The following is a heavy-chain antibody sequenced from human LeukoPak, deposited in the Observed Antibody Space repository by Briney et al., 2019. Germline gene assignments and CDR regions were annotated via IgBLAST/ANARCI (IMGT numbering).Heavy chain of an antibody. CDR1: GGSISSGDYY. V-gene: IGHV4-30-4*01. Sequence: PSQTLSLTCTVSGGSISSGDYYWSWIRQPPGKGLEWIGYIYYSGSTYYNPSLKSRVTISVDTSKNQFSLKLSSVTAADTAVYYCARAGGSYYGAFDIWGQGTMVTVSS. CDR3: ARAGGSYYGAFDI. CDR2: IYYSGST. J-gene: IGHJ3*02. D-gene: IGHD1-26*01.